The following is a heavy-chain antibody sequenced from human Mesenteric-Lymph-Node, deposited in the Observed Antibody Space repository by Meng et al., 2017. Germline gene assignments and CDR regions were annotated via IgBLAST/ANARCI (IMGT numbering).Heavy chain of an antibody. CDR1: GGLFSGYY. V-gene: IGHV4-34*01. Sequence: SETLSLTCEVYGGLFSGYYWTWIRQPPGKGLEWIGSIYYNGGTYYNPSLRSRVTILVDTSKNQFSLKVTSMTAADTAVYYCVRDRSGSSEWFFDYWGPGTLVTVSS. CDR3: VRDRSGSSEWFFDY. D-gene: IGHD3-3*01. CDR2: IYYNGGT. J-gene: IGHJ4*02.